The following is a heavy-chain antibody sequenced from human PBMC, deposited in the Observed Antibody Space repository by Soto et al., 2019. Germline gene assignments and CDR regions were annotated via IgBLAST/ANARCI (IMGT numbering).Heavy chain of an antibody. V-gene: IGHV3-30*18. J-gene: IGHJ6*02. Sequence: QVQLVESGGGVVQPGRSLRLSCEAAGFTFSSYGMHWVRQAPGKGLEWVAVISYDGSNKYYADSVKGRFTISRDNSKNTLYLQMNSLRAEDTAVYYCAKDLLEWFLYYYGMDVWGQGTTVTVSS. CDR3: AKDLLEWFLYYYGMDV. D-gene: IGHD3-3*01. CDR1: GFTFSSYG. CDR2: ISYDGSNK.